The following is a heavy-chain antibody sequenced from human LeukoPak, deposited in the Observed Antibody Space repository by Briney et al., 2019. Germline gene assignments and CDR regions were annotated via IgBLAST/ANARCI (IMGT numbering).Heavy chain of an antibody. CDR2: IYYSGRT. V-gene: IGHV4-39*01. Sequence: SETLSLTCTVSGGSISSSSYYWGWIRQPPGKGLEWIGNIYYSGRTYYNPSLKSRVTISVDTSKNQFSLKLSSVTATDTAVYYCARGVSMVVVVIHDWYFDLWGRGTLVTISS. J-gene: IGHJ2*01. CDR1: GGSISSSSYY. D-gene: IGHD3-22*01. CDR3: ARGVSMVVVVIHDWYFDL.